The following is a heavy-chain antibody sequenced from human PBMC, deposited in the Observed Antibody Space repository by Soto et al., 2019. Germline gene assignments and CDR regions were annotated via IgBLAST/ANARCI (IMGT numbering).Heavy chain of an antibody. V-gene: IGHV4-34*01. CDR1: GGSFSGFY. J-gene: IGHJ2*01. CDR2: INHSGSS. CDR3: ARMAGPWYFDH. Sequence: QVQLQQWGAGLLKPSETLSLTCAVHGGSFSGFYWTWIRQPPGKGLEWIGEINHSGSSNYNPPLKSRVTMSLTTSRNQFSLSLNSVTAADTAVYYCARMAGPWYFDHWGRGTLVTVSS.